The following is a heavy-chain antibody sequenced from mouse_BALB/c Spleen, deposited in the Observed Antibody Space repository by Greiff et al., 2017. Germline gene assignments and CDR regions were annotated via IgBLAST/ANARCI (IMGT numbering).Heavy chain of an antibody. V-gene: IGHV2-9*02. Sequence: VQLQESGPGLVAPSQSLSITCTVSGFSLTSYGVHWVRQPPGKGLEWLGVIWAGGSTNYYSALMSRLSISKDNSKSQVFLKMNSLQTDDTAMYYCARAAYGGSYGFAYWGQGTLVTVSA. D-gene: IGHD1-1*01. J-gene: IGHJ3*01. CDR3: ARAAYGGSYGFAY. CDR2: IWAGGST. CDR1: GFSLTSYG.